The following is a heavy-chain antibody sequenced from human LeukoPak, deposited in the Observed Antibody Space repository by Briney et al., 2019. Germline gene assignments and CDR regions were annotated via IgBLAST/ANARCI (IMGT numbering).Heavy chain of an antibody. CDR3: ARGGYSSGWYTRNWFDP. J-gene: IGHJ5*02. Sequence: GGSLRLSCAASGFTFDDYAMNWVRQAPGKGLEWVSSISSSSSYIYYADSVKGRFTISRDNAKNSLYLQMNSLRAEDTAVYYCARGGYSSGWYTRNWFDPWGQGTLVTVSS. V-gene: IGHV3-21*01. CDR2: ISSSSSYI. CDR1: GFTFDDYA. D-gene: IGHD6-19*01.